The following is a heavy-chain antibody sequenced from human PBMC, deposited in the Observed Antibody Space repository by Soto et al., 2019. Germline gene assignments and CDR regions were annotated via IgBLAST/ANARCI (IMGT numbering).Heavy chain of an antibody. V-gene: IGHV4-4*08. CDR1: GGSVTASNY. CDR3: ARADAPYYYDYSGFDFGY. J-gene: IGHJ4*02. D-gene: IGHD3-22*01. Sequence: SETLSLTCTVSGGSVTASNYWGWIRQPPGKGLEWIGSTASYNPSLKSRVTISVDTSKNQFSLKLNSVTTADTAVYYCARADAPYYYDYSGFDFGYWGQGTMVTVSS. CDR2: TA.